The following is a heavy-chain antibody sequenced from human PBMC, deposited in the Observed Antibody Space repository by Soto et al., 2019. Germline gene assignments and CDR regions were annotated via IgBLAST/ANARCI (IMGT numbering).Heavy chain of an antibody. J-gene: IGHJ4*02. CDR3: ARSSPPGIAVAGTGVDY. CDR1: GGSISSSSYY. Sequence: QLQLQESGPGLVKPSETLSLTCTVSGGSISSSSYYWGWIRQPPGKGLEWIGSIYYSGSTYYNASLKRRLTTSADPSQNRFSLKLSSVTAAATAVYYCARSSPPGIAVAGTGVDYGGQGTLVTVSS. CDR2: IYYSGST. V-gene: IGHV4-39*01. D-gene: IGHD6-19*01.